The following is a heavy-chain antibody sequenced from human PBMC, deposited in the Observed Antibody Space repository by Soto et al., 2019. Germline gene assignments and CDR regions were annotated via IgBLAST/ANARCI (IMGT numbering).Heavy chain of an antibody. V-gene: IGHV2-5*02. CDR2: IHWDDDK. J-gene: IGHJ4*02. CDR3: AHTRNLVRAVNIFGN. Sequence: QITLKESGPTLVKPTQTLTLTCIFSGFSLTTRGVGVGWIRQPPGKALEWLALIHWDDDKRYSPSLKSRLTITKDTSKNPVVFTMTNMDPVDTATYYCAHTRNLVRAVNIFGNWGQGTLVTVSS. CDR1: GFSLTTRGVG. D-gene: IGHD3-10*01.